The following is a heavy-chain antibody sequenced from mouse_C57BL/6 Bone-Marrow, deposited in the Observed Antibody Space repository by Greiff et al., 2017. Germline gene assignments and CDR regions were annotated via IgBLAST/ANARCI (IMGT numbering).Heavy chain of an antibody. CDR2: IYPGSGST. CDR1: GYTFTSYW. D-gene: IGHD2-4*01. CDR3: ARSGYYDYDTVAY. J-gene: IGHJ3*01. Sequence: QVQLKQPGAELVKPGASVKMSCKASGYTFTSYWITWVKQRPGQGLEWIGDIYPGSGSTNYNEKFKSKATLTVDTSSSTAYMQLSSLTSEDSAVYYCARSGYYDYDTVAYWGQGTLVTVSA. V-gene: IGHV1-55*01.